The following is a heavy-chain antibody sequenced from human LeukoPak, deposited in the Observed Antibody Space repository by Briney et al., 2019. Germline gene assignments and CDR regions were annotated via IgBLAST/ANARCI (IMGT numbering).Heavy chain of an antibody. V-gene: IGHV3-48*03. CDR1: GFTFSSYE. Sequence: GGSLRLSCAASGFTFSSYEMNWVRQAPGRGLEWVSFISSSASIIQYADSVKGRFTISKDNAKNSLYLQMNSLRAEDTAVYYCAREYSSSTGRCFDYWGQGTLVTVSS. D-gene: IGHD6-6*01. CDR3: AREYSSSTGRCFDY. J-gene: IGHJ4*02. CDR2: ISSSASII.